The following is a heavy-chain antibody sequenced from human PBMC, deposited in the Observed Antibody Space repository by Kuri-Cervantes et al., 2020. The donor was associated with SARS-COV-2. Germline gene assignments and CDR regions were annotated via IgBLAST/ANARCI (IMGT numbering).Heavy chain of an antibody. CDR2: IYHSGST. V-gene: IGHV4-30-2*01. Sequence: LRLSCAVSGGSISSGGYSWSWIRQPPGKGLEWIGYIYHSGSTYYNPSLKSRVTISVDRSKNQFSLKLSSVTAADTAVYYCARESRAVAGTGGFDPWGQGTLVTVSS. CDR3: ARESRAVAGTGGFDP. CDR1: GGSISSGGYS. J-gene: IGHJ5*02. D-gene: IGHD6-19*01.